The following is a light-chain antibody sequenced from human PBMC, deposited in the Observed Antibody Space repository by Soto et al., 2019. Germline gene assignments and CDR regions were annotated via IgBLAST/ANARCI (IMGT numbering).Light chain of an antibody. CDR3: CSYARSSTYV. CDR1: SSDVGSYNL. CDR2: EVS. J-gene: IGLJ1*01. V-gene: IGLV2-23*02. Sequence: QSALTQPASVSGSPGQSITISCTGTSSDVGSYNLVSWYQQHPGKAPKLMIYEVSERPSGLSNRFSASKSGNTASLTISGLQAEDEADYYCCSYARSSTYVFGTGTKVTVL.